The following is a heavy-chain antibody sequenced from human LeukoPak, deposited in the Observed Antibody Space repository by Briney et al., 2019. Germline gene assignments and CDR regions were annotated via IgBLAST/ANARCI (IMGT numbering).Heavy chain of an antibody. CDR2: ISYDGSNK. D-gene: IGHD4-17*01. CDR3: AKGHSDYGTGFDL. J-gene: IGHJ4*02. V-gene: IGHV3-30-3*01. CDR1: GFTFSSYP. Sequence: GGSLRLSCEASGFTFSSYPMHWVRQAPGKGLEWVAVISYDGSNKYYADSVKGRFTISRDNSKNTLYLQMKSLRAEDTATYYCAKGHSDYGTGFDLWGQGTLVTVSS.